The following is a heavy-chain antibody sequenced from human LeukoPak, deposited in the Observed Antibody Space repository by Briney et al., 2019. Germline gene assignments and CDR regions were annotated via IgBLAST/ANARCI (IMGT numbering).Heavy chain of an antibody. CDR1: GYTFTSYY. J-gene: IGHJ4*02. V-gene: IGHV1-46*01. D-gene: IGHD6-6*01. CDR3: AKDQAAARPYY. CDR2: INPSGGST. Sequence: ASVKVSCKASGYTFTSYYMHWVRQAPGQGLEWMGIINPSGGSTSYAQKFQGRVTMTRDTSTSTVYMELSSLRAEDTAVYYCAKDQAAARPYYWGQGTLVTVSS.